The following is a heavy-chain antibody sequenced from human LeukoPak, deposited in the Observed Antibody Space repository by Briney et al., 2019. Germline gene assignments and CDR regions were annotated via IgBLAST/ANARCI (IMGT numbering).Heavy chain of an antibody. CDR2: INPNSGGT. V-gene: IGHV1-2*02. CDR3: AALDVRGYYYSMDV. D-gene: IGHD1-1*01. CDR1: GYTFTGYY. J-gene: IGHJ6*02. Sequence: ASVKVSCKASGYTFTGYYMHWVRQAPGQGLEWMGWINPNSGGTNYAQKFQGRVTMTRDTSISTAYMELSRLRSDDTAVYYCAALDVRGYYYSMDVWGQGTTVTVSS.